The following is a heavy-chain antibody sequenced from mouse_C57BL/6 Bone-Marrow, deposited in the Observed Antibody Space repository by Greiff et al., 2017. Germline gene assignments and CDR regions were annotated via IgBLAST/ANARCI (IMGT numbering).Heavy chain of an antibody. CDR3: ARYGGYYLYYAMDY. J-gene: IGHJ4*01. V-gene: IGHV1-53*01. Sequence: QVQLQQPGTELVKPGASVKLSCKASGYTFTSYWMHWVKQRPGQGLEWIGNINPSNGGTNYNEKFKSKATLTVDKSSSPAYMQLSSLTSEDYAVYYCARYGGYYLYYAMDYWGQGTSGTVSS. D-gene: IGHD2-3*01. CDR1: GYTFTSYW. CDR2: INPSNGGT.